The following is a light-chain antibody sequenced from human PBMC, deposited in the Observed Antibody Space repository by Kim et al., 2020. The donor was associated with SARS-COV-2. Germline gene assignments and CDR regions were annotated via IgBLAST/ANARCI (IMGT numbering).Light chain of an antibody. Sequence: RPTATLTCTGNSNNVGDQGAAWLQQLQGHPPNLLSYRNNNRPSGISEKFSASRSGNTASLTITGLLPEDEADYYCSAWDSSLSAWVFGGGTQLTVL. J-gene: IGLJ3*02. CDR3: SAWDSSLSAWV. CDR2: RNN. CDR1: SNNVGDQG. V-gene: IGLV10-54*04.